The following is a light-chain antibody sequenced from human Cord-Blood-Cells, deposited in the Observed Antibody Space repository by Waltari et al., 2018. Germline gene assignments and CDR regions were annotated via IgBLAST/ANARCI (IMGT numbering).Light chain of an antibody. Sequence: SYVLTQPPSVSVAPGKTARTTCGGNIIGSKSVPWYQQKPGHAPVLVIYYDSDRTAGIPERFSGSNAGNTATLTISRVEARDEADDYCQVWDSSSDHYVFGTGTKVTVL. CDR1: IIGSKS. J-gene: IGLJ1*01. CDR2: YDS. CDR3: QVWDSSSDHYV. V-gene: IGLV3-21*04.